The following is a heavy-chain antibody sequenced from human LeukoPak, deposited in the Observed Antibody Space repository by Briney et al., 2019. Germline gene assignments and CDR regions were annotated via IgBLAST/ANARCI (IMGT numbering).Heavy chain of an antibody. D-gene: IGHD4-17*01. CDR3: ATNTVTTFPYYYYYMDV. CDR1: GYTLTELS. V-gene: IGHV1-24*01. J-gene: IGHJ6*03. Sequence: ASVKVSCKVSGYTLTELSMHWVRQAPGKGLEWMGGFDPEDGETIYAQKFQGRVTMTEDTSTDTAYMGLSSLRSEDMAVYYCATNTVTTFPYYYYYMDVWGKGTTVTVSS. CDR2: FDPEDGET.